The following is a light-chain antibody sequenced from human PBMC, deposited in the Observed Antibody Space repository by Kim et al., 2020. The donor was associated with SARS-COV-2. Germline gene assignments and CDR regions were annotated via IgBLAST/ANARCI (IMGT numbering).Light chain of an antibody. CDR2: ANT. J-gene: IGLJ3*02. Sequence: GQRGTLSCNVNDSNIWECYEVHWYQKLPGTAPNLLIYANTKRPSGVPDRFSGSNSGTSASFVITGLQADDEADYYCQSYDASPNWVFGGGTTLTVL. CDR1: DSNIWECYE. V-gene: IGLV1-40*01. CDR3: QSYDASPNWV.